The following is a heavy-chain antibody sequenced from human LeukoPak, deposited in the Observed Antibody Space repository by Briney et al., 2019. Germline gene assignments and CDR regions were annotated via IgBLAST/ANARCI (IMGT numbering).Heavy chain of an antibody. CDR2: IRYDGSNK. CDR1: GFTFSSYG. CDR3: AKAYSRSNYYFDY. D-gene: IGHD6-13*01. V-gene: IGHV3-30*02. Sequence: PGGSLRLFCAASGFTFSSYGMHWVRQAPGKGLEWVAFIRYDGSNKYYADSVKGRFTIYRDNSKNTLYLQMNSLRAEDTAVYYCAKAYSRSNYYFDYWGQGTLVTVSS. J-gene: IGHJ4*02.